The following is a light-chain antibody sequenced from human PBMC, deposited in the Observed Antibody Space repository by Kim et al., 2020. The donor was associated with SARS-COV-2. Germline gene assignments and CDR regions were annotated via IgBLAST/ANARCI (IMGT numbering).Light chain of an antibody. CDR2: YDS. J-gene: IGLJ3*02. CDR1: NIERKD. V-gene: IGLV3-21*04. CDR3: QVWDSSSEHWV. Sequence: APGKTASITCGGNNIERKDVHWFQQKPGQAPGVVIFYDSERPSRIPERFSGSTSGNTATLTISWVEAGDEADYYCQVWDSSSEHWVFGGGTQLTVL.